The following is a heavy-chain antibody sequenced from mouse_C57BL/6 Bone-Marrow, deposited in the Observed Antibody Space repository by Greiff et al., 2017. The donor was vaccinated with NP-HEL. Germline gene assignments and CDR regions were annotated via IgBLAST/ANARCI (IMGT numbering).Heavy chain of an antibody. CDR3: GRLLDDGYYYYAMDY. CDR2: IYPVSGET. V-gene: IGHV1-11*01. Sequence: VQLQQSGAELASPGASVTLSCKASGYTFTDHIMNWVKQRPGQGLEWIGRIYPVSGETNYNQKFMGKATFSVDRSSSTVYMVLNSLTSEDPAVYYCGRLLDDGYYYYAMDYWGQGTSVTVSS. D-gene: IGHD2-3*01. J-gene: IGHJ4*01. CDR1: GYTFTDHI.